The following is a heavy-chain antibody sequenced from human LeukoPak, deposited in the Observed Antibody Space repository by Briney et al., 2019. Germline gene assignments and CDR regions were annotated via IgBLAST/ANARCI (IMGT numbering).Heavy chain of an antibody. Sequence: ASVKVSCTASGYTFTSYAMNWVRQAPGQGLEWMGWINTNTGNPTYAQGFTGRFVFSLDTSVSTAYLQISSLKAEDTAVYYCARQGPGYCSSTRCYGVAYWGQGTLVTVSS. V-gene: IGHV7-4-1*02. CDR3: ARQGPGYCSSTRCYGVAY. CDR2: INTNTGNP. D-gene: IGHD2-2*01. J-gene: IGHJ4*02. CDR1: GYTFTSYA.